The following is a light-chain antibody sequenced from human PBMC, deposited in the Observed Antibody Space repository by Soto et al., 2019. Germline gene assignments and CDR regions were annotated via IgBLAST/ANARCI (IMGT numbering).Light chain of an antibody. J-gene: IGLJ1*01. CDR1: SRDVGAYDY. V-gene: IGLV2-14*03. Sequence: QSALTQPASVSGSPGQSITSSCPGTSRDVGAYDYVSWYLQYPDKAPQLLIYYVDHRPSGVSSRFSGSKSGNTAFLTISGLQAEDEGDYYCCSYADGSIYFFGNGTKFTVL. CDR3: CSYADGSIYF. CDR2: YVD.